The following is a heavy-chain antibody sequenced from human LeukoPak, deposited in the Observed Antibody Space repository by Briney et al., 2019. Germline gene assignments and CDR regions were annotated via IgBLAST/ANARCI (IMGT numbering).Heavy chain of an antibody. Sequence: GESLKISCKGSGYSFTSYWIGWVRQMPGKGLEWMGIIYPGDSDTRYSPSFQGQVTISADKSISTAYLQWSSLKASDTAMYYCARQGDDCGGDCYDSAANWFDPWGQGTLVTVSS. CDR1: GYSFTSYW. J-gene: IGHJ5*02. CDR2: IYPGDSDT. V-gene: IGHV5-51*01. CDR3: ARQGDDCGGDCYDSAANWFDP. D-gene: IGHD2-21*01.